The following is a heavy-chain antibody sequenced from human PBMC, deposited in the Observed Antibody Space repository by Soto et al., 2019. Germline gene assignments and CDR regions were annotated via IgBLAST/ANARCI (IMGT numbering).Heavy chain of an antibody. D-gene: IGHD6-13*01. Sequence: GASVKVSCKASGGTFSSYAISWVRQAPGQGLEWMGGIIPIFGTANYAQKFQGRVTITADEFTSSAYMELSSLRAEDMAVYYCAREGSQKLAPCWFDPWGQGTLVTVSS. J-gene: IGHJ5*02. CDR1: GGTFSSYA. CDR3: AREGSQKLAPCWFDP. CDR2: IIPIFGTA. V-gene: IGHV1-69*13.